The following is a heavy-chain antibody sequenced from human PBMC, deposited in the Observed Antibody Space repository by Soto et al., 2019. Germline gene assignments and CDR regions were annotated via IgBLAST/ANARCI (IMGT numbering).Heavy chain of an antibody. Sequence: ASVKVSCKASGGTFSSYAISWVRQAPGQGLEWMGGIIPIFGTANYAQKFQGRVTITADKSTSTAYMELSSLRSEDTAVYYCASGSYDSGGYYPFDYWGQGTLVTAPQ. V-gene: IGHV1-69*06. J-gene: IGHJ4*02. CDR1: GGTFSSYA. D-gene: IGHD3-22*01. CDR3: ASGSYDSGGYYPFDY. CDR2: IIPIFGTA.